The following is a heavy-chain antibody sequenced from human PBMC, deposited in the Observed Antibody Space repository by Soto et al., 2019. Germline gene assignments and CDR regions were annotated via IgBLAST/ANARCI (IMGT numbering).Heavy chain of an antibody. J-gene: IGHJ6*02. V-gene: IGHV4-31*03. D-gene: IGHD6-13*01. Sequence: SETLSLTCTVSGGPISSGGYYWSWIRQHPGKGLEWIGYIYYSGSTYYNPSLKSRVTISVDTSKNQFSLKLSSVTAADTAVYYCARDTKSRYSSSWYDVTYYYYYYGMDVWGQGTTVTVSS. CDR3: ARDTKSRYSSSWYDVTYYYYYYGMDV. CDR2: IYYSGST. CDR1: GGPISSGGYY.